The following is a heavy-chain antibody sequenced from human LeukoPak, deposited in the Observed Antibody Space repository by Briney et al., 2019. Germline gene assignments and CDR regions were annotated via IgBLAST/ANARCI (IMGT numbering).Heavy chain of an antibody. CDR3: AREEDVVHLNHAFDI. D-gene: IGHD5-12*01. J-gene: IGHJ3*02. CDR2: ISASSSYI. CDR1: GFTFSSYS. V-gene: IGHV3-21*01. Sequence: GGSLRLSCAAPGFTFSSYSMNWVRQAPGKGLGWVSFISASSSYIYYADSVKGRFTISRDNAKNSLYLQMNSLRAEDTAVYYCAREEDVVHLNHAFDIWGQGTMVTVSS.